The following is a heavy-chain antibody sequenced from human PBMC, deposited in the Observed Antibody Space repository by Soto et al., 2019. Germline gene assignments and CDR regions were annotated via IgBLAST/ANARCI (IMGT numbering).Heavy chain of an antibody. CDR3: ARAPVGGSVGDYFDY. J-gene: IGHJ4*02. V-gene: IGHV1-46*01. D-gene: IGHD2-15*01. CDR2: INPSGGST. Sequence: SGKVSFRASGYTFTSYYMHWVRQAPGQGLEWMGIINPSGGSTSYAQKFQGRVTMTRDTSTSTVYMELSSLRSEDTAVYYCARAPVGGSVGDYFDYWGQGTLVTVSS. CDR1: GYTFTSYY.